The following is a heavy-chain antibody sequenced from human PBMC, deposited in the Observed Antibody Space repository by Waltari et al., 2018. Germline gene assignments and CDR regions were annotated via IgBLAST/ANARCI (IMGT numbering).Heavy chain of an antibody. CDR2: IYYSGST. Sequence: QVQLQESGPGLVKPSQTLSLTCTVSGGSISSGGYYWSWIRQHPGQGLEWIGYIYYSGSTYYNPSLKSRVTISVDTSKNQFSLKLSSVTAADTAVYYCARAITIFGVVTLPGWFDPWGQGTLVTVSS. J-gene: IGHJ5*02. CDR1: GGSISSGGYY. CDR3: ARAITIFGVVTLPGWFDP. D-gene: IGHD3-3*01. V-gene: IGHV4-31*03.